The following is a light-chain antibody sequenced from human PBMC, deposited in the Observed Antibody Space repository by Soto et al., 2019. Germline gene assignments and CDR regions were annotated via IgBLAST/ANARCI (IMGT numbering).Light chain of an antibody. V-gene: IGKV3-15*01. CDR1: QNINSN. J-gene: IGKJ4*01. Sequence: EIVMTQSPATLSVSPGERATLSCRASQNINSNLAWYQQKPGQAPRLLISGASTRATGIPARFSGSGSGTEFTLTISSLQSEDFVVYYCQQRSNWPLTFGGGTKVDIK. CDR3: QQRSNWPLT. CDR2: GAS.